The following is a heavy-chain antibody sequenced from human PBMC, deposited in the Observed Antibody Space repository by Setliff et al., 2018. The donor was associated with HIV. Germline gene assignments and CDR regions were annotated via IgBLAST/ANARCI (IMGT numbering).Heavy chain of an antibody. CDR1: GGSISSGSYY. D-gene: IGHD2-15*01. J-gene: IGHJ4*02. Sequence: SETLSLTCSVSGGSISSGSYYWTWIRQPAGKGPEWIGHIYTNGYTNYNPSLKSRVTISVDTSKNQFSLRLTSVTAADTAVYYCARQAWHSGRNGYFVDYWGQGTLVTVSS. CDR3: ARQAWHSGRNGYFVDY. V-gene: IGHV4-61*09. CDR2: IYTNGYT.